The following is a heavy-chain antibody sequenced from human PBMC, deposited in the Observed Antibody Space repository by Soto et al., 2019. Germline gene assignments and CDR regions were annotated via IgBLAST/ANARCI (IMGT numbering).Heavy chain of an antibody. CDR3: ARDFYYYGSGTMGGYFDY. V-gene: IGHV3-66*01. D-gene: IGHD3-10*01. Sequence: EVQLVESGGGLVQPGGSLRLSCAASGLTVSSNYMSWVRQAPGKGLEWVSVIYSGGSTYYADSVKGRFTISRDNSKNTLYLQINRLRAEDTAVYYCARDFYYYGSGTMGGYFDYWGQGTLVTVSS. J-gene: IGHJ4*02. CDR2: IYSGGST. CDR1: GLTVSSNY.